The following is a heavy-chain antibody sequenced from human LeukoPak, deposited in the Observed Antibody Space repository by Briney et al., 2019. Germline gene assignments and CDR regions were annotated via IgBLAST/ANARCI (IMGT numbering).Heavy chain of an antibody. D-gene: IGHD3-10*01. CDR1: GFTFSSYS. CDR2: ISSSSSYI. V-gene: IGHV3-21*04. CDR3: AKSTSYYGSGSYDF. Sequence: GGSLRLSCAASGFTFSSYSMNWVRQAPGKGLEWVSSISSSSSYIYYADSVKGRFTISRDSSKNTLYLQMNNLRAEDTAVYYCAKSTSYYGSGSYDFWGQGSLVTVSS. J-gene: IGHJ4*02.